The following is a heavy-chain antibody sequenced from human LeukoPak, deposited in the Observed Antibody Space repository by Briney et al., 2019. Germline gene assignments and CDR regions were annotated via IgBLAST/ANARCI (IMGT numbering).Heavy chain of an antibody. J-gene: IGHJ4*02. D-gene: IGHD2-15*01. V-gene: IGHV3-11*01. CDR3: ASGWGYCSGGSCYEGGYFDY. CDR1: GFSAGGHW. Sequence: GGSLRLSCAASGFSAGGHWMSWVRQAPGKGLEWVSYISSSGSTIYYADSVKGRFTISRDNAKNSLYLQMNSLRAEDTAVYYCASGWGYCSGGSCYEGGYFDYWGQGTLVTVSS. CDR2: ISSSGSTI.